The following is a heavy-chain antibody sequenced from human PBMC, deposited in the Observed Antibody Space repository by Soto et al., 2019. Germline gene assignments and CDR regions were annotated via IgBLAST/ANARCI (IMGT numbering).Heavy chain of an antibody. J-gene: IGHJ6*02. Sequence: GESLKISCKGSGYSFTRYWISWVRQMPGKGLEWMGRIDPSDSYTNYSPSFQGHVTISADKSISTAYLQWSSLKASDTAMYYCARHATVTTFGYYYYGMDVWGQGTSVTVSS. CDR1: GYSFTRYW. D-gene: IGHD4-17*01. CDR2: IDPSDSYT. CDR3: ARHATVTTFGYYYYGMDV. V-gene: IGHV5-10-1*01.